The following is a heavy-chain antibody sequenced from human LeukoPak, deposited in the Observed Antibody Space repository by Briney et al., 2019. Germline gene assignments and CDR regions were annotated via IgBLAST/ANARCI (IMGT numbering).Heavy chain of an antibody. CDR1: GYTFTGYY. D-gene: IGHD3-10*01. Sequence: GASVKASCKASGYTFTGYYMHWVRQAPGQGLEWMGWINPNSGGTNYAQKFQGRVTMTRDTSISTAYMELSSLRSDDTAVYYCAVGGYYYGSGSYVDHWGQGTLVTVSS. J-gene: IGHJ4*02. V-gene: IGHV1-2*02. CDR2: INPNSGGT. CDR3: AVGGYYYGSGSYVDH.